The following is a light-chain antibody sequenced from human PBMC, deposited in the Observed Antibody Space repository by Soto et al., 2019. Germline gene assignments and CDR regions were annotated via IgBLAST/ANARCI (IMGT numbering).Light chain of an antibody. CDR3: QQSYSTPPT. V-gene: IGKV1-39*01. Sequence: DIQMTQSPSSLSASVGDRVTITCRASQSISSYLNWYQQKPGKAPKLLIYAASSLQSGVPSRFSGSGSGTDCTLTISSLQPEDFATYYCQQSYSTPPTFGGGTKVEFK. J-gene: IGKJ4*01. CDR2: AAS. CDR1: QSISSY.